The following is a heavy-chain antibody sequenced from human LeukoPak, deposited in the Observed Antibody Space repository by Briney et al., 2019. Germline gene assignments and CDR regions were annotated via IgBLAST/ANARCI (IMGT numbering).Heavy chain of an antibody. Sequence: SVKVSCKASGGTFSIYAISWVRQAPGQGLEWMGRIIPIFGRANYAQKFQGRVTITTDDSTSTAYMELSSLRSEDTAVYYCARVVVGATTWYDYWGQGTLVTVSS. D-gene: IGHD1-26*01. CDR2: IIPIFGRA. CDR1: GGTFSIYA. J-gene: IGHJ4*02. CDR3: ARVVVGATTWYDY. V-gene: IGHV1-69*05.